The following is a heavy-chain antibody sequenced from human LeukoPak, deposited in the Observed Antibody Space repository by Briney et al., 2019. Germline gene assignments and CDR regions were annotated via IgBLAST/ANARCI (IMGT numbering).Heavy chain of an antibody. Sequence: PGGSLRLSCVASGFIFDDYAMQWVRQAPGKGLEWVSGISWNGGRIGYADSVKGRFTISRDNAKNSLYLQMNSPRTEDTALYYCATTPDYYDSSGYFAWGQGTLVTVSS. V-gene: IGHV3-9*01. CDR2: ISWNGGRI. D-gene: IGHD3-22*01. J-gene: IGHJ5*02. CDR1: GFIFDDYA. CDR3: ATTPDYYDSSGYFA.